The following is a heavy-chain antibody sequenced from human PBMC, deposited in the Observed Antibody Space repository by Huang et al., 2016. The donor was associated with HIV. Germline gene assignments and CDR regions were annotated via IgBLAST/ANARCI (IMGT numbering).Heavy chain of an antibody. CDR2: RRYDGNND. J-gene: IGHJ3*01. CDR3: VKERGSSRARSSFDF. V-gene: IGHV3-30*02. D-gene: IGHD6-13*01. CDR1: GFPFSAYG. Sequence: QVRLVESGGGVVQPGASLKLSCSASGFPFSAYGMDWVLQAPGKGLEGGSFRRYDGNNDYLIGSVKGRFTISRDNSNNTLYLRMNSLRPEDTAVYYCVKERGSSRARSSFDFWGQGTSVIVSS.